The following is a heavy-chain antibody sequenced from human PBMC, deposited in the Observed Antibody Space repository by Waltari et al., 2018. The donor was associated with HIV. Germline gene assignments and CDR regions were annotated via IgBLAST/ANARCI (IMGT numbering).Heavy chain of an antibody. D-gene: IGHD6-19*01. Sequence: ELQLVQSGEEVKKSGESLRISCVGSGYFFASYWIGWVRRVPGAGLEWVGSIYPGDSETRYGPSFHGQVTISADKSTSTAYLEWGSLTASDSGTYFCARQWSGSNGWFAYWGKGTLVTVS. CDR2: IYPGDSET. V-gene: IGHV5-51*01. J-gene: IGHJ4*02. CDR3: ARQWSGSNGWFAY. CDR1: GYFFASYW.